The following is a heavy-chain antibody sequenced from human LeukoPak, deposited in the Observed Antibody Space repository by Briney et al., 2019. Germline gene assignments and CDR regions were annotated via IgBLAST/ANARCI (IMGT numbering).Heavy chain of an antibody. CDR3: ARADVYIYGTSHPYYFDY. Sequence: PSETLSLTWTVSAASISSYYWTWIRQPPGKGLEWIGSIYYSGSTNYNPSLKSRVTISVDTSKNQFSLKLCSVPAADTGMYERARADVYIYGTSHPYYFDYWGQGSLVTVPS. D-gene: IGHD5-18*01. V-gene: IGHV4-59*01. CDR1: AASISSYY. CDR2: IYYSGST. J-gene: IGHJ4*02.